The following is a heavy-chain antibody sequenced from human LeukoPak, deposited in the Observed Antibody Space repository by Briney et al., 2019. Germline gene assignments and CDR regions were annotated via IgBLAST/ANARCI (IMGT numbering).Heavy chain of an antibody. Sequence: PGGSLRLSCASLGFTFSSYTMIRVGQAPGKGLEWVSLISGSNTYIYYSDSVKGRFTISRDNAKNSLYLQMNSLRAEDTAVYYCARCRRASYDPLAPDSYYFDSWGQGTLVTVSS. CDR3: ARCRRASYDPLAPDSYYFDS. CDR2: ISGSNTYI. CDR1: GFTFSSYT. J-gene: IGHJ4*02. D-gene: IGHD5/OR15-5a*01. V-gene: IGHV3-21*01.